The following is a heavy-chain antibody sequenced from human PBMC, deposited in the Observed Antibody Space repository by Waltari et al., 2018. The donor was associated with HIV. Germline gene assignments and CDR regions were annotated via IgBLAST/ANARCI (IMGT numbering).Heavy chain of an antibody. CDR2: MNPNSGNT. V-gene: IGHV1-8*01. Sequence: QVQLVQSGAEVKKPGASVKVACTATGYTFTCDDINWVRQATGQGLEWMGWMNPNSGNTGYAQKFQGRVTMTRNTSISTAYMELSSLRSEDTAVYYCARALPMGVRGGLDPWGQGTLVTVSS. J-gene: IGHJ5*02. CDR1: GYTFTCDD. D-gene: IGHD3-10*01. CDR3: ARALPMGVRGGLDP.